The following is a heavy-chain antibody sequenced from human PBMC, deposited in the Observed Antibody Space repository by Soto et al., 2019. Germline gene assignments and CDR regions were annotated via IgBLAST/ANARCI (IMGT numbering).Heavy chain of an antibody. J-gene: IGHJ6*02. CDR2: MNPNSGNT. CDR3: ARRITIFGVEPGLDV. Sequence: ASVKVSCKASGYTFTSYDINWVRQATGQGLEWMGWMNPNSGNTGYAQKFQGRVTMTRNTSISTAYMELSGLRSEDTAVYYCARRITIFGVEPGLDVWGQGTTVTVSS. V-gene: IGHV1-8*01. CDR1: GYTFTSYD. D-gene: IGHD3-3*01.